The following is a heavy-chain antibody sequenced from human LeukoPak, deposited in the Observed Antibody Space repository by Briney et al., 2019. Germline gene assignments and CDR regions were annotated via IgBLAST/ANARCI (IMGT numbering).Heavy chain of an antibody. CDR1: GFTFSSYA. J-gene: IGHJ4*02. D-gene: IGHD3-22*01. V-gene: IGHV3-30-3*01. CDR3: AKDAYYYDSTGYYDGGSFDY. CDR2: ISYDGSNK. Sequence: GGSLRLSCAASGFTFSSYAMHWVRQAPGKGLEWVAVISYDGSNKYYADSVKGRFTISRDNSKNTLYLQMNSLRAEDTAVYYCAKDAYYYDSTGYYDGGSFDYWGQGTLVTVSS.